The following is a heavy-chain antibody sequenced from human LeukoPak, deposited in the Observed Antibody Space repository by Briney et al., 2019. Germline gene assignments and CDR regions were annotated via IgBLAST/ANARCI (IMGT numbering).Heavy chain of an antibody. J-gene: IGHJ3*02. V-gene: IGHV2-5*02. D-gene: IGHD3-22*01. CDR1: GFSLSTSEVG. CDR2: IYWDDDK. CDR3: AHSYFYYSSAYYRPHAFDI. Sequence: SGPTLVNPTQTLTLTCTFSGFSLSTSEVGVGWIRQPPGKALEWLALIYWDDDKRYRPSLKSRLTITKDTSKDQVVLTMTNMDPVDTATYYCAHSYFYYSSAYYRPHAFDIWGQGTMVTVSS.